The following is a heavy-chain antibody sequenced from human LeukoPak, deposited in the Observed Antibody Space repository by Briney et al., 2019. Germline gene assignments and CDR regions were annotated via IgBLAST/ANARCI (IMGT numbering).Heavy chain of an antibody. D-gene: IGHD6-13*01. CDR3: ARVGYSSPFDY. CDR1: GFTFSSHA. CDR2: ISSNGGYT. J-gene: IGHJ4*02. Sequence: GGSLRLSCAASGFTFSSHALHWVRQAPGKGLEYVSAISSNGGYTYYANSVKGRFTISRDNSKNTLCLQMGSLRAEDMALYFCARVGYSSPFDYWGQGTLVTVSS. V-gene: IGHV3-64*01.